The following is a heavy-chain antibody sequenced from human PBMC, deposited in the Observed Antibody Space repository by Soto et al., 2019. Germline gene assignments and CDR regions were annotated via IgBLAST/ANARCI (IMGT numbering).Heavy chain of an antibody. CDR2: ISSSGSAI. V-gene: IGHV3-48*01. D-gene: IGHD5-12*01. Sequence: EVQLTESGGGLVQPGGSLRLSCAASGFTFSTDTMNWVRQAPGKGLQWVSYISSSGSAIYYADSVKGRFTISRDNAKNSLYLQMNSLRAEDTAVYYCARDSWVALDYWGQGTLVTVSS. CDR1: GFTFSTDT. J-gene: IGHJ4*02. CDR3: ARDSWVALDY.